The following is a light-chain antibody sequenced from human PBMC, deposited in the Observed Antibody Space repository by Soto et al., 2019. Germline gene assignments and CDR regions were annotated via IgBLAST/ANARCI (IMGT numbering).Light chain of an antibody. CDR1: NIETKS. J-gene: IGLJ1*01. CDR2: DDY. CDR3: QVWDSSSNYV. Sequence: SYELTQAASVSVAPGQTVRISCRGENIETKSVHWYQQRPGQAPDLVVFDDYARPSGIPERFSGSNSGTTATLTISRVEAGDEADYSGQVWDSSSNYVVGSGTKVTVL. V-gene: IGLV3-21*02.